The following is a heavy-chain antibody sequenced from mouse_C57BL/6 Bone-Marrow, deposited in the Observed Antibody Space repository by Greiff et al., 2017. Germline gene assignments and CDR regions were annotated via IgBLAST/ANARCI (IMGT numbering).Heavy chain of an antibody. J-gene: IGHJ2*01. CDR2: IDPENGDT. CDR3: TTRTTVVAPDY. V-gene: IGHV14-4*01. CDR1: GFNIKDDY. Sequence: VQLKESGAELVRPGASVKLSCTASGFNIKDDYMHWVKQRPEQGLEWIGWIDPENGDTEYASKFQGKATITADTSSNTAYLQLSSLTSEDTAVYYCTTRTTVVAPDYWGQGTTLTVSS. D-gene: IGHD1-1*01.